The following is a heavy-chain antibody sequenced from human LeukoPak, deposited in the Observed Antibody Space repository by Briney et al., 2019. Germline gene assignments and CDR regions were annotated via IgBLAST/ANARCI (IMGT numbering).Heavy chain of an antibody. CDR3: AKTWWQWYFFDY. CDR1: GVTFSTYA. Sequence: PGGSLRLSCAASGVTFSTYAMNWVRQAPGKGLEWVSGISGSASSTHYADSVKGRFTISRDNSKNTLYLQMNSLRVEDTAVYFCAKTWWQWYFFDYWGQGTLVTVSS. D-gene: IGHD6-19*01. J-gene: IGHJ4*02. CDR2: ISGSASST. V-gene: IGHV3-23*01.